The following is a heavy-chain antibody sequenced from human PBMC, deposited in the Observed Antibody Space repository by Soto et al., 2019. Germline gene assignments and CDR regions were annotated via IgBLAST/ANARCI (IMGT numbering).Heavy chain of an antibody. D-gene: IGHD5-12*01. J-gene: IGHJ2*01. V-gene: IGHV1-69*13. Sequence: SVKVSCKASGVTFSSYAISWVRQAPGQGLEWMGGIIPIFGTANYAQKFQGRVTITADESTSTAYMELSSLRSEDTAVYYCATRDGYNYNWYFDLWGRGTLVTVSS. CDR3: ATRDGYNYNWYFDL. CDR2: IIPIFGTA. CDR1: GVTFSSYA.